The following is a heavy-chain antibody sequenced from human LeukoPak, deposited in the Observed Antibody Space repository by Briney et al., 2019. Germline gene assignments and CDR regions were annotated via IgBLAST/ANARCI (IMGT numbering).Heavy chain of an antibody. CDR1: GGSLSGYY. CDR2: INHSGST. D-gene: IGHD6-19*01. CDR3: AIYTRAVAGTSWFDP. V-gene: IGHV4-34*01. Sequence: SETLSLTCAVYGGSLSGYYWSWIRQPPGKGLEWIGEINHSGSTNYNPSLKSRVTISVDTSKNQFSLKLSSVTAADTAVYYCAIYTRAVAGTSWFDPWGQGTLVTVSS. J-gene: IGHJ5*02.